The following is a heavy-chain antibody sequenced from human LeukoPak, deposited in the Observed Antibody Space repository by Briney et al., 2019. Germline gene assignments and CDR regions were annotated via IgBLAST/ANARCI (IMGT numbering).Heavy chain of an antibody. Sequence: GGSLRLSCAASGFIFSRYWMSWVRQAPGKGLEWVANINQNGNETYYVDSVRGRFTISRDTAKNSLSLQMNSLRAEDTAVYYCARDGHGPGDWGQGTLVTVSS. CDR3: ARDGHGPGD. J-gene: IGHJ4*02. CDR1: GFIFSRYW. D-gene: IGHD3-10*01. CDR2: INQNGNET. V-gene: IGHV3-7*01.